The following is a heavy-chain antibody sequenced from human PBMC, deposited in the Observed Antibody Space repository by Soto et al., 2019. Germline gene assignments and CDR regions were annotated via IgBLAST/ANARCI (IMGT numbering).Heavy chain of an antibody. CDR1: GYSFTSYW. CDR2: IYPGDSDT. D-gene: IGHD6-13*01. CDR3: ARLRSIAAAGVRWFDP. V-gene: IGHV5-51*01. Sequence: GESLTISCKGSGYSFTSYWIGWVRQMPGKGLEWMGIIYPGDSDTRYSPSFQGQVTISADKSISTAYLQWSSLKASDTAMYYCARLRSIAAAGVRWFDPWGQGTLVTVSS. J-gene: IGHJ5*02.